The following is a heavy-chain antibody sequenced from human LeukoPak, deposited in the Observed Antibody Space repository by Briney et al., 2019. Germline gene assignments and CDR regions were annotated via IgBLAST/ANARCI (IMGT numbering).Heavy chain of an antibody. J-gene: IGHJ4*02. D-gene: IGHD3-22*01. V-gene: IGHV3-33*06. Sequence: PGGSLRLSCAASGFIFSNYAMYWVRQAPGKGLEWVAVIWYDGSNKDYADSVEGRFTISRDNSKNTLFLQMNSLRAEDTAVYYCAKASSGYYFDYWGQGTLVTVSP. CDR2: IWYDGSNK. CDR1: GFIFSNYA. CDR3: AKASSGYYFDY.